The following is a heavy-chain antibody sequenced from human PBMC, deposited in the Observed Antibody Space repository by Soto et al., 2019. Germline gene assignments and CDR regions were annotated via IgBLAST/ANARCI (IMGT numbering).Heavy chain of an antibody. D-gene: IGHD3-10*01. CDR3: ARSLDVFLWLGELLSLGFDS. CDR2: ISATGCST. CDR1: GFTFDNYA. J-gene: IGHJ4*02. V-gene: IGHV3-23*01. Sequence: EVQLMESGGGLVQPGGSLRLSCAASGFTFDNYAMNWVRQAPGKGLEWVSGISATGCSTYYAASVRGRFGISRDNSKNTLDLQMTSLRAEDTAVYYCARSLDVFLWLGELLSLGFDSWGQGTLVTASS.